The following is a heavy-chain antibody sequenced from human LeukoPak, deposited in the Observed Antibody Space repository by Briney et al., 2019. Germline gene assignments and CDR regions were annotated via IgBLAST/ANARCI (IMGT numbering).Heavy chain of an antibody. CDR3: ARSAPPYSSSSVYYYMDV. CDR2: IIPIFGTA. D-gene: IGHD6-6*01. V-gene: IGHV1-69*13. Sequence: SVKVSCKASGGTFSSYAISWVRQAPGQGLEWMGGIIPIFGTANYAQRFQGRVTITADESTSTAYMELSSLRSEDTAVYYCARSAPPYSSSSVYYYMDVWGKGTTVTVSS. CDR1: GGTFSSYA. J-gene: IGHJ6*03.